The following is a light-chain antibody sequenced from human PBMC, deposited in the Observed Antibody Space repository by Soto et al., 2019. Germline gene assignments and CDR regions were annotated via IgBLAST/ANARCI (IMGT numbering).Light chain of an antibody. CDR2: DVT. J-gene: IGLJ2*01. CDR1: STDVGGHYY. CDR3: TSYTSTNSYVA. V-gene: IGLV2-14*03. Sequence: QSALTQPASVSGSPGQSITISCTATSTDVGGHYYVSWYQQHPGKAPKLIIYDVTDRPSGVSHRFSGSKSGNTASLTISGLQAEDEADYYCTSYTSTNSYVAVGGGTKLTVL.